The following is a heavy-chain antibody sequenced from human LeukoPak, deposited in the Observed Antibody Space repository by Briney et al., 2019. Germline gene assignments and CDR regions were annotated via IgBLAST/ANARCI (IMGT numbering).Heavy chain of an antibody. Sequence: GGSLRLSCTASGFTVSLNYMSWVRQAPGKGLEWVSVIYSGGDTDYTDSVKGRFTISRDNSKNILYLQMNSLIAEDTAVYYCATIAPAGISTVYWGQGTLVTVSS. D-gene: IGHD6-13*01. CDR3: ATIAPAGISTVY. CDR1: GFTVSLNY. CDR2: IYSGGDT. V-gene: IGHV3-66*01. J-gene: IGHJ4*02.